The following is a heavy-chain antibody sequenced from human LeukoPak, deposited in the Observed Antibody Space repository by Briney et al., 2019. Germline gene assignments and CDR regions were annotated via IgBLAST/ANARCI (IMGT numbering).Heavy chain of an antibody. V-gene: IGHV6-1*01. CDR1: GDSVSSNSAA. CDR2: TSYRSKWYD. J-gene: IGHJ5*02. D-gene: IGHD1-20*01. CDR3: ARSARYNWNDLGWFDL. Sequence: SPTLSLTCAISGDSVSSNSAAWNWSRQSQSRGLEWLGRTSYRSKWYDDYAVSVKSRITINPDTSKNQFSLQLNSVTPEDTAVYYCARSARYNWNDLGWFDLWGQGTLVPVSS.